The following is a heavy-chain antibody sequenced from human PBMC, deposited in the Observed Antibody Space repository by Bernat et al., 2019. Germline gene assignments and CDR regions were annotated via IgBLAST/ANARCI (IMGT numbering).Heavy chain of an antibody. CDR3: ATGEYCTGGVCYTTAFDS. V-gene: IGHV1-24*01. CDR2: FDPEDGET. D-gene: IGHD2-8*02. J-gene: IGHJ4*02. Sequence: QVQLVQSGAEVKKPGASVKVSCKVSGYTLTELSMHGVRQAPGKGLEWMGGFDPEDGETIYAQKFQGTGTRTAETSTVTPYMALPSLTSADTAVYYCATGEYCTGGVCYTTAFDSWGQGTLVTVSS. CDR1: GYTLTELS.